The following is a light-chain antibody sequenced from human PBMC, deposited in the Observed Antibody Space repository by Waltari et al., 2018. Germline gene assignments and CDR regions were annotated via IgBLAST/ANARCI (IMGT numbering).Light chain of an antibody. Sequence: IQMTQSPSSLSASVGDRVTITCQASQDITNYLNWYQQKPGKAPKLLIYDASNLETGFPSRFSGSGSGTHFTFTISSLQPEDIAIYYCQQYDHLHMYTFGQGTKLQIK. CDR1: QDITNY. J-gene: IGKJ2*01. CDR3: QQYDHLHMYT. V-gene: IGKV1-33*01. CDR2: DAS.